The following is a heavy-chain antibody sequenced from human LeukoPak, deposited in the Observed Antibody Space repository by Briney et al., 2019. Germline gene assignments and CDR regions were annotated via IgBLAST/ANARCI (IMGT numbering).Heavy chain of an antibody. CDR1: GYTFTGYY. CDR2: INPNSGGT. J-gene: IGHJ3*02. V-gene: IGHV1-2*02. CDR3: ARVYYYGSGSYAHGDAFDI. Sequence: ASVKVSCTAYGYTFTGYYMHWVRQAPGHGVGWVGWINPNSGGTNYAQKFQGRVTMNRDTSISTAYMELSRLRSDDTAVYYCARVYYYGSGSYAHGDAFDIWGQGTMVTVSS. D-gene: IGHD3-10*01.